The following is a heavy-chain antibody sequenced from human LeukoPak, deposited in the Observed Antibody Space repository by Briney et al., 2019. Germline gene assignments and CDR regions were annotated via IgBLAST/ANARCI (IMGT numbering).Heavy chain of an antibody. J-gene: IGHJ4*02. CDR3: ARGQVLDY. CDR2: INHSGST. Sequence: SETLSLTCAVYGGSFSGYYWSWIRQPPGKGLEWIGEINHSGSTNYNPSLKSRVTISVDTSKNQFSLKLSSVTAADTAVYYCARGQVLDYWGQGTLVTVSS. CDR1: GGSFSGYY. V-gene: IGHV4-34*01.